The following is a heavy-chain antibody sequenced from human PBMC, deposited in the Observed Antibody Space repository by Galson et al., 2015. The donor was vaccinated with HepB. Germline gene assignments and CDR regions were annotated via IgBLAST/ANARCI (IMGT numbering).Heavy chain of an antibody. Sequence: SLRLSCAASGFTFSTYSMNWVRQAPGKGPEWVSSLRSSSSNIYYEDSVKGRFTISRDNAKNSLYLQMNSLRAEDTAVYYCARGWNDAPTRMDVFDIWGQGTVVTVSS. CDR1: GFTFSTYS. J-gene: IGHJ3*02. CDR2: LRSSSSNI. CDR3: ARGWNDAPTRMDVFDI. V-gene: IGHV3-21*01. D-gene: IGHD1-1*01.